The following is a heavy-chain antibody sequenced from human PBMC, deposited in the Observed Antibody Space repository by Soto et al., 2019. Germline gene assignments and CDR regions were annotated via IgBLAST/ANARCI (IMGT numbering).Heavy chain of an antibody. D-gene: IGHD4-17*01. V-gene: IGHV1-8*01. CDR2: MNHNSGNT. J-gene: IGHJ5*02. Sequence: QVQLVQSGAEVKKPGASVKVSCKASGYTFTSYDINWVRQATGQGLEWMGWMNHNSGNTGYAQKFQGRVTMTRNTSISTAYMELSSLRSEDTAVYYCARVDYGDYDNWFDPWGQGTLVTVSS. CDR3: ARVDYGDYDNWFDP. CDR1: GYTFTSYD.